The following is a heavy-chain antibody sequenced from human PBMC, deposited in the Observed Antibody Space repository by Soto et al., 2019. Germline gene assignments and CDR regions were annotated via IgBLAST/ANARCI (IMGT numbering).Heavy chain of an antibody. V-gene: IGHV4-30-2*01. CDR2: IYHYGNP. CDR1: GGSIDDYS. D-gene: IGHD1-1*01. Sequence: QLQLQESGSGLVKPSQTLSLTCAVSGGSIDDYSWSWIRQPPGKGLEWIGYIYHYGNPHYNASLRXRXTXSXXRSKNQFSLNLRSVPAADTAVYYCASDVGYGRLDYWGQGSLVTVSS. J-gene: IGHJ4*02. CDR3: ASDVGYGRLDY.